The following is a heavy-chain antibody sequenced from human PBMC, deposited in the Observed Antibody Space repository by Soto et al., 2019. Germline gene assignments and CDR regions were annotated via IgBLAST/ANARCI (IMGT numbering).Heavy chain of an antibody. J-gene: IGHJ3*02. CDR1: GFTFTSSA. V-gene: IGHV1-18*01. Sequence: ASVKVSCKASGFTFTSSAMQWVRQARGQCLEWMGWISTDNGNTNYAQKLQGRVTMTADTSTSTAYMELRSLRSDDTAVYYCARDHSSGWTRTILGAFYIWGQGTMVTVSS. CDR2: ISTDNGNT. CDR3: ARDHSSGWTRTILGAFYI. D-gene: IGHD6-19*01.